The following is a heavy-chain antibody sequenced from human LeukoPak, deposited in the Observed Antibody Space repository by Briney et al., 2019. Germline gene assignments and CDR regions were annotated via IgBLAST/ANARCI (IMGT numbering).Heavy chain of an antibody. CDR3: ARTSITMVRGVITLGY. CDR2: ISAYNGNT. D-gene: IGHD3-10*01. CDR1: GYTFTSYG. V-gene: IGHV1-18*01. Sequence: ASVKVSCKASGYTFTSYGISWVRQAPGQGLEWMGWISAYNGNTNYAQKFQGRVTMTRDTSISTAYMELSRLRSDDTAVYYCARTSITMVRGVITLGYWGQGTLVTVSS. J-gene: IGHJ4*02.